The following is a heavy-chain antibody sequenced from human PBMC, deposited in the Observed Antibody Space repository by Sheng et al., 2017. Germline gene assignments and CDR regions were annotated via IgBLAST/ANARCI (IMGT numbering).Heavy chain of an antibody. CDR2: IYHSGST. V-gene: IGHV4-38-2*02. Sequence: QVQLQESGPGLVKPSETLSLTCAVSGYSISSGYYWGWIRQPPGKGLEWIGSIYHSGSTYYNPSLKSRVTISVDTSKNQFSLKLSSVTAADTAVYYCARDFTTVDDLWGRGTLVTVSS. J-gene: IGHJ2*01. CDR1: GYSISSGYY. CDR3: ARDFTTVDDL. D-gene: IGHD3-10*01.